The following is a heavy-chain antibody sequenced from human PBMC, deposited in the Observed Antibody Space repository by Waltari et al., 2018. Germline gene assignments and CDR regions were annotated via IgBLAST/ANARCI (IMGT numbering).Heavy chain of an antibody. Sequence: QVQLQESGPGLVKPSETLSLTCSVSGASISTNYWSWIRQSAGQGLEWIGRIYISGSTNYNPSLKSRVNMSIDTSRNQFSLKLNSVTAADTAIYYCARDYYVSGSFYRRPLYDYWGQGILVTVSS. D-gene: IGHD3-10*01. V-gene: IGHV4-4*07. CDR2: IYISGST. J-gene: IGHJ4*02. CDR1: GASISTNY. CDR3: ARDYYVSGSFYRRPLYDY.